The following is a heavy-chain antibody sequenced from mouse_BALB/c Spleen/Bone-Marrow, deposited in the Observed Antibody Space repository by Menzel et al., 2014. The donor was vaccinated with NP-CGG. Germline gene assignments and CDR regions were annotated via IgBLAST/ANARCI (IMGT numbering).Heavy chain of an antibody. D-gene: IGHD2-3*01. CDR3: VRVSGRGNWDGFDP. V-gene: IGHV5-6-5*01. J-gene: IGHJ1*01. CDR1: GIDLNNYA. CDR2: VWSSGNT. Sequence: EESGGRLVTPGTPLTLTCTVSGIDLNNYAMSWVRQAPGKGLEWIGIVWSSGNTHYASWAKGRFTISKTSTTVDLKITSLTASDTATYFCVRVSGRGNWDGFDPWGPGTLVTVSS.